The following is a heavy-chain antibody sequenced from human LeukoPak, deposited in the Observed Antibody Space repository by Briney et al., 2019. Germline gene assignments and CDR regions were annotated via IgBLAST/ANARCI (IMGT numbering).Heavy chain of an antibody. V-gene: IGHV1-2*06. CDR2: INPNSGGT. D-gene: IGHD3-3*01. CDR1: GYTFTGYY. J-gene: IGHJ4*02. CDR3: ARDLVLRPYYDFWSGYRS. Sequence: ASVKVSCKASGYTFTGYYMHWVRQAPGQGLEWMGRINPNSGGTNYAQKFQGRVTMARDTSISTAYMELSRLRSDDTAVYYCARDLVLRPYYDFWSGYRSWGQGTLVTVSS.